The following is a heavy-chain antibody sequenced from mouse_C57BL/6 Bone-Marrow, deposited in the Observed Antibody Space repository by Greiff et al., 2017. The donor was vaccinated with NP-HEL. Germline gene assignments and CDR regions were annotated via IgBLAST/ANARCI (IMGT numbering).Heavy chain of an antibody. V-gene: IGHV1-19*01. CDR3: ARWYRPYFDY. D-gene: IGHD1-1*02. CDR1: GYTFTDYY. Sequence: VQLQQSGPVLVKPGASVKMSCKASGYTFTDYYMNWVKQSHGKSLEWIGVINPYNGGTSYNQKFKGKATLTVDKSSSTAYMELNSLTSEDSAVYYCARWYRPYFDYWGQGTTLTVSS. J-gene: IGHJ2*01. CDR2: INPYNGGT.